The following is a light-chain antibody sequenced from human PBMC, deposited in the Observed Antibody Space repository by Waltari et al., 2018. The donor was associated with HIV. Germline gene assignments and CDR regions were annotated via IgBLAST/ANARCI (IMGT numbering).Light chain of an antibody. CDR2: DVN. CDR1: SSDVGGYNY. V-gene: IGLV2-11*01. J-gene: IGLJ1*01. Sequence: QSALTQPRSVSGSPGQSVTISCTGTSSDVGGYNYVSWYQQHPGKAPKLMIYDVNTRPSGVPDRFSGSKAVNTAALTISGLQAKDEADYYCCSYGGSFFYVFGTGTKVTVL. CDR3: CSYGGSFFYV.